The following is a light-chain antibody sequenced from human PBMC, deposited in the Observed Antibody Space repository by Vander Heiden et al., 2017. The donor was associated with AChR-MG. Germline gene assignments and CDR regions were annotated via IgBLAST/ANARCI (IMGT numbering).Light chain of an antibody. CDR1: QSISSY. J-gene: IGKJ3*01. CDR2: AAS. CDR3: QQCYSTLAT. Sequence: DIQMTQSPSSLSASVGDRVTITCRASQSISSYLNWYQQKPGKAPKLLIYAASSLQSGVPSRFSGSGSGTDFTLTISSLQPEDFATYYCQQCYSTLATFGHGTKVDIK. V-gene: IGKV1-39*01.